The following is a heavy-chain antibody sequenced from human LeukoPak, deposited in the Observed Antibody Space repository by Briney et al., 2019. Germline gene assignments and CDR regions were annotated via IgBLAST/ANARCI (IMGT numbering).Heavy chain of an antibody. D-gene: IGHD3-22*01. Sequence: ASVKVSCKASGYTFTSYYMHWVRQAPGQRLEWMGWINAGNGNTKYSQKFQGRVIITRDTSASKAYMELRSLRSGDTAIYYCARFTMTRGWFDPWGQGTLVIVSS. V-gene: IGHV1-3*01. CDR3: ARFTMTRGWFDP. CDR1: GYTFTSYY. CDR2: INAGNGNT. J-gene: IGHJ5*02.